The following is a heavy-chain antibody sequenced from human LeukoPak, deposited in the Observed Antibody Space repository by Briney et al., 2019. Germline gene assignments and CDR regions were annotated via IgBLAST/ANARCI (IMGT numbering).Heavy chain of an antibody. D-gene: IGHD3-22*01. Sequence: SETLSLTCTVSGGSISSYYWSWIRQPPGKGLEWIGYIYYSGSTNYNPSLKSRVTISVDTSKNQFSLKLNSVTAADTAVYYCAGSYYDSSGYYPFDYWGQGTLVTVSS. CDR3: AGSYYDSSGYYPFDY. V-gene: IGHV4-59*01. CDR2: IYYSGST. CDR1: GGSISSYY. J-gene: IGHJ4*02.